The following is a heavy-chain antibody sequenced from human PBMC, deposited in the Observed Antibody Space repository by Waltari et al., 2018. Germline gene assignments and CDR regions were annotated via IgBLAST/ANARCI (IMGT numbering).Heavy chain of an antibody. Sequence: QVQLVESGGGVVQPGRSLSLSCAASGFLFSRFGRHWVRQAPGKGLEWVAVIWHDGSNEYYVDSVKGRFTISRDNSKNTLYLQMNSLRAEDSAVYYCASQSTTLFDYWGQGTLVTVSS. CDR3: ASQSTTLFDY. CDR2: IWHDGSNE. CDR1: GFLFSRFG. J-gene: IGHJ4*02. D-gene: IGHD2-15*01. V-gene: IGHV3-33*01.